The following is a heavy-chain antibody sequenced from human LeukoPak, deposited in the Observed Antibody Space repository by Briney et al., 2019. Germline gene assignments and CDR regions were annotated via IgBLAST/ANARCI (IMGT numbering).Heavy chain of an antibody. D-gene: IGHD3-10*01. CDR3: AREYYYGSGSYYNGY. CDR2: IWYDGSNK. Sequence: GGSLRLSCAASGFTFSHYGMHWVRQAPGKGLEWVAVIWYDGSNKFYADSVKGRFTISRDNSKNTLHLQINSLRAEDTAVYYCAREYYYGSGSYYNGYWGQGTLVTVSS. J-gene: IGHJ4*02. V-gene: IGHV3-33*01. CDR1: GFTFSHYG.